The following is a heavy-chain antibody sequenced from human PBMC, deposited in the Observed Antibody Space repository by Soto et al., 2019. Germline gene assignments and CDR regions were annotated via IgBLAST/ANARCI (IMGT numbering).Heavy chain of an antibody. CDR1: GFTFSSYG. CDR2: IWYDGSNK. V-gene: IGHV3-33*01. J-gene: IGHJ4*02. D-gene: IGHD3-10*01. Sequence: ESGGGVVQPGRSLRLSCAASGFTFSSYGMHWVRQAPGKGLEWVAVIWYDGSNKYYADSVKGRFTISRDNSKNTLYLQMNSLRAEDTAVYYCARAVYYGSGSYSRFDYWGQGTLVTVSS. CDR3: ARAVYYGSGSYSRFDY.